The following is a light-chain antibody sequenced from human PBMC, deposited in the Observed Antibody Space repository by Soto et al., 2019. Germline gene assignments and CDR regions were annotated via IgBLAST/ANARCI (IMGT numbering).Light chain of an antibody. Sequence: QSALTQAPSLSVSPGQSVGISCTGTSSDVGNSNGVSWYHQPPGTAPKLMIYDVNNRPSGVPDRFSGSKSGNTASLTISGLQAEDEGDYYCSSYTSSSTYVFGTGTKVTVL. J-gene: IGLJ1*01. V-gene: IGLV2-18*02. CDR1: SSDVGNSNG. CDR3: SSYTSSSTYV. CDR2: DVN.